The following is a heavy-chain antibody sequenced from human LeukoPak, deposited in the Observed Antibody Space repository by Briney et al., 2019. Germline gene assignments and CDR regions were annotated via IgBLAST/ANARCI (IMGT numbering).Heavy chain of an antibody. CDR2: IKQDGSEK. Sequence: GGSLRLSCAASEFTFSTYWMTWVRQAPGKGLEWVADIKQDGSEKYYVDSVKGRFTISRQNAKKSLFPQMNSLRAEDTAVYYCAELGITMIGGVWGKGTTVTISS. D-gene: IGHD3-10*02. CDR3: AELGITMIGGV. V-gene: IGHV3-7*01. CDR1: EFTFSTYW. J-gene: IGHJ6*04.